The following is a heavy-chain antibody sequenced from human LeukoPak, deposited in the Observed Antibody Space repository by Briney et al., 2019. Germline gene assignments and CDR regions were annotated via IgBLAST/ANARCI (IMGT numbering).Heavy chain of an antibody. D-gene: IGHD2-2*01. CDR1: GYTLTELS. Sequence: ASVKVSCKVSGYTLTELSMHWVRQAPGKGLDWMGGFDPEDGETIYAQKFQGRVTMTEDTSTDTAYMELSSLRSEDTAVYYCATAMSSVPAVQGNWFDPWGQGTLVTVSS. CDR2: FDPEDGET. CDR3: ATAMSSVPAVQGNWFDP. J-gene: IGHJ5*02. V-gene: IGHV1-24*01.